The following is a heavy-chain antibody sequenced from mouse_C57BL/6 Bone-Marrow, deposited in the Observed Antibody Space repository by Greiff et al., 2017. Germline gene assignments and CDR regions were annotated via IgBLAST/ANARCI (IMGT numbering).Heavy chain of an antibody. CDR2: IHPNSGST. J-gene: IGHJ4*01. CDR3: ARWLYYYAMDY. Sequence: VQLQQPGAELVKPGASVKLSCTASGYTFTSYWMHWVKQRPGQGLEWIGMIHPNSGSTNYNEKFKSKATLTVDKSSSPAYMQLSSLTSEDSAVYYCARWLYYYAMDYWGQGTSVTVSS. V-gene: IGHV1-64*01. D-gene: IGHD2-2*01. CDR1: GYTFTSYW.